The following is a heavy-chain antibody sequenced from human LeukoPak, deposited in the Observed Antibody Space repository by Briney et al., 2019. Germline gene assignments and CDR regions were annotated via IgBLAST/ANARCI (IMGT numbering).Heavy chain of an antibody. CDR2: ITIIGSTI. D-gene: IGHD5-18*01. CDR1: GFTFSDYY. J-gene: IGHJ4*02. V-gene: IGHV3-11*04. Sequence: GGSLRLSCAASGFTFSDYYMSWIRQAPGKGLEWVSYITIIGSTIYYAGSVKGRFTISRDNAKNSLYLQMNSLRAEDTAVYYCARDLGGYSYGSHFDYWGQGTLVTVSS. CDR3: ARDLGGYSYGSHFDY.